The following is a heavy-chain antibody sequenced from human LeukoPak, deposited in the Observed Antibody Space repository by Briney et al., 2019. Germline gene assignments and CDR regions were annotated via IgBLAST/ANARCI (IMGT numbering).Heavy chain of an antibody. V-gene: IGHV3-48*01. CDR2: ISSSSTI. D-gene: IGHD1-26*01. J-gene: IGHJ4*02. CDR1: GFTFSSYS. Sequence: GGSLRPSCAASGFTFSSYSMNWVRQAPGKGLEWVSYISSSSTIYYADSVKGRFTISRDNAKNSLYLQMNSLRAEDTAVYYCAIHSEGGYFDYWGQGTLVTVSS. CDR3: AIHSEGGYFDY.